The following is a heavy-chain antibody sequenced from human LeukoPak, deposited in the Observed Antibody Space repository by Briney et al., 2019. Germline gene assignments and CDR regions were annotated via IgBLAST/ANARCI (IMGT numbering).Heavy chain of an antibody. Sequence: GGSLRLSCAASGFTFSSYSMNWVRQAPGKGLEWVSSISSNSSYIYYADSVKGRFTISRDNAKNSLYLQMNSLRAEDTAVYYCARSIAVAGYDYFDYWGQGTLVTVSS. D-gene: IGHD6-19*01. CDR3: ARSIAVAGYDYFDY. CDR1: GFTFSSYS. V-gene: IGHV3-21*01. J-gene: IGHJ4*02. CDR2: ISSNSSYI.